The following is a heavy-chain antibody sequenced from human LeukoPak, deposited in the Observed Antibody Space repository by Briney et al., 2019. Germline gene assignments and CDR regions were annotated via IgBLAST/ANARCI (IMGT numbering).Heavy chain of an antibody. V-gene: IGHV4-61*02. CDR3: ARDPSSYWYFDL. CDR1: GGSISSGSYY. CDR2: IYTSGST. J-gene: IGHJ2*01. Sequence: SQTLSLTCTVSGGSISSGSYYWSWIRQPPGKGLEWIGRIYTSGSTNYNPSLKSRVTTSVDTSKNQFSLKLSSVTAADTAVYYCARDPSSYWYFDLWGRGTLVTVSS.